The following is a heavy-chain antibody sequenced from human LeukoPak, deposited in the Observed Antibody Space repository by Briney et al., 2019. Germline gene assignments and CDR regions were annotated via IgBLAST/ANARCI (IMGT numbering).Heavy chain of an antibody. CDR3: ARVVLGAHYYYYYGMDV. CDR1: GGSFSGYY. Sequence: PETLSLTCAVYGGSFSGYYWSWIRQPPGKGLEWIGEINHSGSTNYNPSLKSRVTISVDTSKNQFSLKLSSVTAADTAVYYCARVVLGAHYYYYYGMDVWGQGTTVTVSS. J-gene: IGHJ6*02. CDR2: INHSGST. V-gene: IGHV4-34*01. D-gene: IGHD6-6*01.